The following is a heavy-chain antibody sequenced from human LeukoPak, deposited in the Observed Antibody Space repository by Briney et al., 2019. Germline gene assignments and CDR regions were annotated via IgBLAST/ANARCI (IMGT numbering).Heavy chain of an antibody. CDR1: GGSISSSNYY. CDR3: ARRYSSSWDNWFDP. J-gene: IGHJ5*02. CDR2: IYYSGST. D-gene: IGHD6-13*01. Sequence: PSETLSLTCTVSGGSISSSNYYWGWIRQPPGTGLEWIGSIYYSGSTYYNPSLKSRVTISVDTSKNQFSLKLSSVTAADTAVYYCARRYSSSWDNWFDPWGQGTLVTVSS. V-gene: IGHV4-39*01.